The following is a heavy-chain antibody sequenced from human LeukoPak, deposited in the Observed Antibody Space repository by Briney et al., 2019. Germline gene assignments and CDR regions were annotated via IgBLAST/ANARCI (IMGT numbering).Heavy chain of an antibody. D-gene: IGHD3-10*01. CDR1: GLIFSDAW. CDR2: ISSSSTI. J-gene: IGHJ4*02. Sequence: GGALRLSCTVSGLIFSDAWMGWVRPAPGKGLEWVSYISSSSTIYYADSVKGRFTISRDNAKNSLYLQMNSLRDEDTAVYYCARKYYGSGSYYVDYWGQGTLVTVSS. CDR3: ARKYYGSGSYYVDY. V-gene: IGHV3-69-1*01.